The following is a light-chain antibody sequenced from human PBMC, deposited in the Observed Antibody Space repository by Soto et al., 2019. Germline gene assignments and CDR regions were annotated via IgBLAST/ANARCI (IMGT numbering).Light chain of an antibody. CDR3: CSYAGGYTHV. J-gene: IGLJ1*01. CDR1: SSDVGAYTY. V-gene: IGLV2-11*01. Sequence: QSALTQPRSVSGSPGQSVTISCTGTSSDVGAYTYVSWFQQHPGKAPKLIIYDVTKRPSGVPHHFSGSKSGITASLTISGLQAEDEADYYCCSYAGGYTHVFGTGTKLTVL. CDR2: DVT.